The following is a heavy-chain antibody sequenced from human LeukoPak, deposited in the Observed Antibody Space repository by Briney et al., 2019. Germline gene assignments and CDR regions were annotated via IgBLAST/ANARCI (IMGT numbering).Heavy chain of an antibody. D-gene: IGHD3-3*01. J-gene: IGHJ3*02. V-gene: IGHV4-34*01. CDR1: GGSFSGYY. Sequence: PSETLSLTCAVYGGSFSGYYWSWIRQPPGKGLEWIGEINHSGSTNYNPSLKSRVTISVDTSKNQFSLKLSSVTAADTAVYYCAKDWYDFWSGSTSPDAFDIWGQGTMVTVSS. CDR3: AKDWYDFWSGSTSPDAFDI. CDR2: INHSGST.